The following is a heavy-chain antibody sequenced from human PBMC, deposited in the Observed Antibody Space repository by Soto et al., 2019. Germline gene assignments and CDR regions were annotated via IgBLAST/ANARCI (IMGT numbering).Heavy chain of an antibody. J-gene: IGHJ6*02. V-gene: IGHV3-30*18. CDR3: AKDRVHIVLMVYAAYGMDV. Sequence: GGSLRLSCAASGFTFSSYGMHWVRQAPGKGLEWVAVISYDGSNKYYADSVKGRFTISRDNSKNTLYLQMNSLRAEDTAVYYCAKDRVHIVLMVYAAYGMDVWGQGTTVTVSS. CDR1: GFTFSSYG. CDR2: ISYDGSNK. D-gene: IGHD2-8*01.